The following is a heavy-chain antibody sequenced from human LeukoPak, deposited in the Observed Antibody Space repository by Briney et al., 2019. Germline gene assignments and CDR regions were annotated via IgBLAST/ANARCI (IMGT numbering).Heavy chain of an antibody. V-gene: IGHV4-61*01. Sequence: SETLSLTCTVSGGSISSGSYYWSWIRQPPGKGLEWIGYIYYSGSTNYNPSLKSRVTISVDTSKNQFSLKLSSVTAADTAVYYCARTDTAMEPYYFDYWGQGTLVTVSS. CDR2: IYYSGST. CDR1: GGSISSGSYY. D-gene: IGHD5-18*01. CDR3: ARTDTAMEPYYFDY. J-gene: IGHJ4*02.